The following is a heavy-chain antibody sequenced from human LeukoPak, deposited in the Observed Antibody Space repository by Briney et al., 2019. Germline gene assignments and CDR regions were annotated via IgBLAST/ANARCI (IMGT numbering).Heavy chain of an antibody. V-gene: IGHV4-39*01. D-gene: IGHD1-26*01. CDR2: IYYSGST. J-gene: IGHJ4*02. CDR1: GDSISSSSSY. Sequence: SETLSLTRTVSGDSISSSSSYWGWIRQPPGKGLEWIGSIYYSGSTYYNPSLKSRVTISVDTSKNQFSLTLSSVTAADTAVYYCARHVSGSYPFGRYYFDYWGQGTLVTVSS. CDR3: ARHVSGSYPFGRYYFDY.